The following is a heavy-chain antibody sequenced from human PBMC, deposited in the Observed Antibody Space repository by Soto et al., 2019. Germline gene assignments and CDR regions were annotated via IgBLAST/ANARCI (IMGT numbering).Heavy chain of an antibody. J-gene: IGHJ4*02. V-gene: IGHV3-30*18. Sequence: PGGSLRLSCVVSGFTFSSYGMNWVRQAPGKGLEWVATISFDGSNKNYADSVKGRFTISRDNSENTLYMQMNSPRPEDTAVYYCAKAIRYGGNSGVADYWGQGTLVTVSS. CDR1: GFTFSSYG. CDR2: ISFDGSNK. D-gene: IGHD2-21*01. CDR3: AKAIRYGGNSGVADY.